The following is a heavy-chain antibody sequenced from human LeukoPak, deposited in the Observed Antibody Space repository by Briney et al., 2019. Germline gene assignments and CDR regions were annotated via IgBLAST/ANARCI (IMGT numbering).Heavy chain of an antibody. CDR3: RGYYDSSGYNFDY. CDR2: ISWNSGRV. J-gene: IGHJ4*02. D-gene: IGHD3-22*01. V-gene: IGHV3-9*01. CDR1: GFTFDDFA. Sequence: GRSLRLSCVASGFTFDDFAMHWVRQAPGKGPEWVSGISWNSGRVGYVDSVKGRFTISRDNAKKSLYLEMNSLRPEDTALYYCRGYYDSSGYNFDYWGQGTLVTVSS.